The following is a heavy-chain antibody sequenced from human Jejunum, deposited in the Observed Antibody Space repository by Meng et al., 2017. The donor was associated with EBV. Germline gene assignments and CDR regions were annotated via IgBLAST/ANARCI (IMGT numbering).Heavy chain of an antibody. CDR3: AHKGSGSYPLDY. CDR2: IYWDDSR. D-gene: IGHD1-26*01. J-gene: IGHJ4*02. Sequence: QLPVTESGPTPVKPTQSLTLTCTFSGFSLSANGVGVAWIRQPPGKALEWLAVIYWDDSRLYSPSLRSRLTITKDTSKNQVVLIMTNMDPVDTATYYCAHKGSGSYPLDYWGQGTLVTVSS. V-gene: IGHV2-5*02. CDR1: GFSLSANGVG.